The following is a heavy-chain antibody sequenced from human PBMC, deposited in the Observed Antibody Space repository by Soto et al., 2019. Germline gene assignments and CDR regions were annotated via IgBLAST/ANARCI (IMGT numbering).Heavy chain of an antibody. D-gene: IGHD1-1*01. CDR2: ISFDEVNK. J-gene: IGHJ3*01. Sequence: QVQLVESGGGVVQTWRSLNLACAASGCTLRDYALHWVRQAPGKWLECGAVISFDEVNKFYVESVKGRFTILRDNANHTVFSQTNSLRVEDTAVYFCASKRTTTYFLRYALDLWGQWTMVTVS. V-gene: IGHV3-30-3*01. CDR1: GCTLRDYA. CDR3: ASKRTTTYFLRYALDL.